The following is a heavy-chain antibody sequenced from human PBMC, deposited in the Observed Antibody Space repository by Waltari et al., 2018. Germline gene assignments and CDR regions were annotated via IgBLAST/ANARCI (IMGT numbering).Heavy chain of an antibody. CDR1: GDSLSSSYV. CDR3: ARDRGRGLYLDT. D-gene: IGHD2-15*01. V-gene: IGHV4-4*02. Sequence: QLQLQESGPGLVKPSGTLSLSCAVSGDSLSSSYVWNWVRQSPQKGLEWMGQVRGSGTTNYTPSFASRVTISLDTSNNQFSLKVTSATAADTAVYYCARDRGRGLYLDTWGPGILVSVSP. J-gene: IGHJ5*02. CDR2: VRGSGTT.